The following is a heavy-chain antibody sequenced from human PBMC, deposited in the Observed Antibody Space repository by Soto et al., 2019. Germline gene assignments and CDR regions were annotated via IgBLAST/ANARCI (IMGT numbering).Heavy chain of an antibody. CDR1: GYTFTSYG. D-gene: IGHD6-19*01. Sequence: QVQLVQSGAEVKKPGASVKVSCKASGYTFTSYGISWVRQAPGQGLEWMGWISAYNGNTNYAQKPQGRFPMTTAAATLTAYMELRSLRSDDTAVYYCARQPVTGTAFFDYWGQGTLVTVSS. V-gene: IGHV1-18*01. CDR2: ISAYNGNT. J-gene: IGHJ4*02. CDR3: ARQPVTGTAFFDY.